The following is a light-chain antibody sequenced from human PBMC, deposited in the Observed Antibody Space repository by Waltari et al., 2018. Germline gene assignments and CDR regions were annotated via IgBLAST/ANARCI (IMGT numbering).Light chain of an antibody. CDR2: EDT. V-gene: IGLV2-23*02. J-gene: IGLJ2*01. CDR3: CSYVDSRTFV. CDR1: SSDIESYKL. Sequence: QSALTQSASVSGSPGQSITISCTGTSSDIESYKLVSWYQQHPGEAPKVIIYEDTKRPSGVSGRFSASKSGNTASLTISGLQAEDEADYHCCSYVDSRTFVFGGGTRLTVL.